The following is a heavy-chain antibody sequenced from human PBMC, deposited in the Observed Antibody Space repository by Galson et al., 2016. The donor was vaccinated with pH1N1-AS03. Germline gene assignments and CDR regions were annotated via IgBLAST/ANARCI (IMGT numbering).Heavy chain of an antibody. Sequence: SLRLSCAASGFTFTGYWMSWVRQAPGKGLEWVANIKGDGSEKVYVDSVKGRFTISRDNAKNSLYLQMDSLRDEDTAVYYCARTNWFDYWGQGTLVTVSS. J-gene: IGHJ4*02. V-gene: IGHV3-7*01. D-gene: IGHD7-27*01. CDR1: GFTFTGYW. CDR3: ARTNWFDY. CDR2: IKGDGSEK.